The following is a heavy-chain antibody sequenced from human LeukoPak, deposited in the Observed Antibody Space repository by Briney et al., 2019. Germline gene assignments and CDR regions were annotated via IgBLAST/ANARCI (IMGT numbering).Heavy chain of an antibody. CDR2: ISGSGGST. CDR3: AKAHGGSYHSGID. D-gene: IGHD1-26*01. Sequence: GGSLRLSCAASGFTFTSYAMNWVRQAPGKGLEWVSGISGSGGSTYYADSVKGRYSISRDNFKSTLYLQVNSLRVEDTAVYFCAKAHGGSYHSGIDWGQGTLVIVSS. V-gene: IGHV3-23*01. CDR1: GFTFTSYA. J-gene: IGHJ4*02.